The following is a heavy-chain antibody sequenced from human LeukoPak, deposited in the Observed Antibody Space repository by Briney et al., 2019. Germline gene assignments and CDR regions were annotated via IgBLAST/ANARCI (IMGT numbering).Heavy chain of an antibody. Sequence: SQTLSLTCAISGDSVSSNRAAWNWIRHSPLRGLEWLGRTYYRSRWYNEYAVSVKSRITINPDTSKNQFSLHLNSVTPEDTAVYYCARTSNVFDYWGQGILVTVSS. J-gene: IGHJ4*02. V-gene: IGHV6-1*01. CDR1: GDSVSSNRAA. CDR2: TYYRSRWYN. CDR3: ARTSNVFDY.